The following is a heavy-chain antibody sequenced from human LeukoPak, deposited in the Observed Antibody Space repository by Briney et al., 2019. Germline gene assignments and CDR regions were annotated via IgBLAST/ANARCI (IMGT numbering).Heavy chain of an antibody. CDR1: GFTFSSYE. Sequence: GRSLRLSCAASGFTFSSYEMNWVRQAPGKGLEGVSYISSSGSNIYYADSVKGRFTISRDNAKNSLYLQMNSLRAEDTAVYYCAELGITMIGGVWGKGTTVTISS. J-gene: IGHJ6*01. CDR3: AELGITMIGGV. D-gene: IGHD3-10*02. CDR2: ISSSGSNI. V-gene: IGHV3-48*03.